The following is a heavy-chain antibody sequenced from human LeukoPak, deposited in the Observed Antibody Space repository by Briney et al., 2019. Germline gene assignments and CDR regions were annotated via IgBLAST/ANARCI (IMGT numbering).Heavy chain of an antibody. J-gene: IGHJ5*02. CDR2: IYYSGST. CDR3: ARSSTSSVRYNWFDP. D-gene: IGHD2-2*01. V-gene: IGHV4-59*08. Sequence: SDTLSLTCTVSGGSMSSYYWSCIRQPPGRGLEWIGYIYYSGSTNYNPSLKSRVTISVDTSKNQFSLKLSSVTAADTAVYYCARSSTSSVRYNWFDPWGQGTLVTVSS. CDR1: GGSMSSYY.